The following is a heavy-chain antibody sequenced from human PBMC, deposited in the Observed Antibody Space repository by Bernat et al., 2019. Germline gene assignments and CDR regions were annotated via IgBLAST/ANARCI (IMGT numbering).Heavy chain of an antibody. Sequence: QVQLVQSGAEVKKPGASVKLSCKASGYTFTRNYMHWVRQAPGQGLEWMGIVSPSGGSPSYAQKFQGRVTMTRDTSTSTVYMELSSLRSEDTAVYYCARDVGIIWHRIDYWGQGTLVTVSS. J-gene: IGHJ4*02. CDR3: ARDVGIIWHRIDY. CDR2: VSPSGGSP. D-gene: IGHD3-16*02. CDR1: GYTFTRNY. V-gene: IGHV1-46*03.